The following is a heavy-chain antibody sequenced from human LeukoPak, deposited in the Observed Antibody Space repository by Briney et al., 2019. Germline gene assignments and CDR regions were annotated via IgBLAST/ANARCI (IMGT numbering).Heavy chain of an antibody. CDR1: GFTFSNYA. V-gene: IGHV3-64D*06. Sequence: GGSLRLSCSASGFTFSNYAMHWVRQAPGKGLEYVSAISSGGGTTYYADSVKGRFTISRDTSKNTLYLQMASLKPEDTALYYCVRASGWFDPWGQGTLVTVSS. J-gene: IGHJ5*02. D-gene: IGHD6-25*01. CDR3: VRASGWFDP. CDR2: ISSGGGTT.